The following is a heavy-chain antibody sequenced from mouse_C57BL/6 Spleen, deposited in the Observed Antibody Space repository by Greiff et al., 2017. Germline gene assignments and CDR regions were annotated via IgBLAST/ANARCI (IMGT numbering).Heavy chain of an antibody. Sequence: VQLQQSGAELVRPGSSVKLSCKASGYTFTSYWMDWVKQRPGQGLEWIGNIYPSDSETHYNQKFKDKATLTVDKSSSTAYMQLSSLTSEDSAVYYCARGGLYYGNYFDYWGQGTTLTVSS. J-gene: IGHJ2*01. CDR3: ARGGLYYGNYFDY. CDR1: GYTFTSYW. CDR2: IYPSDSET. D-gene: IGHD2-1*01. V-gene: IGHV1-61*01.